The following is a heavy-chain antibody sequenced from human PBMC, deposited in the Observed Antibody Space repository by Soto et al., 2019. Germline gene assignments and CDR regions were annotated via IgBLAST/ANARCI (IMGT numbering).Heavy chain of an antibody. D-gene: IGHD5-18*01. V-gene: IGHV1-18*01. CDR2: ISAYNGNT. J-gene: IGHJ4*02. CDR1: GYTFTSYG. CDR3: ASRLKDVDTALITPFDY. Sequence: GASVKVSCKASGYTFTSYGISWVRQAPGQGLEWMGWISAYNGNTKYAQKFQGRVTMTTDTSTSTAYIELRSLRSDDTAVYYCASRLKDVDTALITPFDYWGQGTLVTVSS.